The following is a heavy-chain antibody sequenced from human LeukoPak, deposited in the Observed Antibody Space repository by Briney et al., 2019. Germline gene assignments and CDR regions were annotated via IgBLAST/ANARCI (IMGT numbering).Heavy chain of an antibody. CDR1: GFSLNNYW. Sequence: GGSLRLSCAASGFSLNNYWVHWVRQTPGKQLVWVSHINSDGSGTTYEDSVKGRFTISRDNAKNTLYLQMDSLRVEDTAVYYCARDDPGVGIDYWGQGTLVTVSS. CDR3: ARDDPGVGIDY. D-gene: IGHD3-10*01. J-gene: IGHJ4*02. V-gene: IGHV3-74*03. CDR2: INSDGSGT.